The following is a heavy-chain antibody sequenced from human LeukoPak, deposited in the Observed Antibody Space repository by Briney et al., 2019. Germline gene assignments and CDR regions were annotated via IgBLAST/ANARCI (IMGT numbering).Heavy chain of an antibody. CDR3: AKLPRPYDSSGYKSGFDI. CDR2: ISGSGGST. D-gene: IGHD3-22*01. J-gene: IGHJ3*02. V-gene: IGHV3-23*01. CDR1: GFTFSSYA. Sequence: GGSLTLSCAASGFTFSSYAMSWVRQAPGKGLEGVSAISGSGGSTYYADSVKGRFTISRDNSKNKLHLQMNSLRAEDTAVYYCAKLPRPYDSSGYKSGFDIWGQGTMVTVSS.